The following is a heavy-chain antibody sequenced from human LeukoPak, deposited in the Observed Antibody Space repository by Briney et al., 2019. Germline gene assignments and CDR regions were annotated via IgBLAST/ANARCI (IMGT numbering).Heavy chain of an antibody. J-gene: IGHJ4*02. CDR3: TTLRIYCSGGSCEIDY. Sequence: PGGSLRLSCAASGFTFSGSAMHWVRQASGKGLEWVGRIRSKANSYATAYAPSVKGRFTISRDDSKNTAYLQMNSLKTEDTAVYYCTTLRIYCSGGSCEIDYWGQGTLVTVSS. CDR1: GFTFSGSA. V-gene: IGHV3-73*01. CDR2: IRSKANSYAT. D-gene: IGHD2-15*01.